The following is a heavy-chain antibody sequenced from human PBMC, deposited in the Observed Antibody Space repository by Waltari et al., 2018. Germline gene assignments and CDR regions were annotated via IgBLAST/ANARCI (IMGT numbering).Heavy chain of an antibody. V-gene: IGHV4-59*01. J-gene: IGHJ3*02. CDR3: ARGIAARRIDDAFDI. CDR1: GGSISSYY. CDR2: IYYSGST. D-gene: IGHD6-6*01. Sequence: QVQLQESGPGLVKPSETLSLTCTVSGGSISSYYWSWIRQPPGKGLEWIGYIYYSGSTNYNPSLKSRVTISVDTSKNQFSLKLSSVTAADTAVYYCARGIAARRIDDAFDIWGQGTMVTVSS.